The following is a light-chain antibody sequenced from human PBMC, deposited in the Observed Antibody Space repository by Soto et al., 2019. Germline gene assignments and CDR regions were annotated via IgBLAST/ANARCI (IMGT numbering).Light chain of an antibody. Sequence: EIVLTQSPGTLSLSPGERATLSCRASQSVSSNYLAWYQQKPGQAPRLLIYGASSTATGIPDRFSGSGSGTDFTLTISRLEPEDFAVYYCQQYGSSPPVTFGQGTKVDIK. J-gene: IGKJ1*01. CDR3: QQYGSSPPVT. V-gene: IGKV3-20*01. CDR2: GAS. CDR1: QSVSSNY.